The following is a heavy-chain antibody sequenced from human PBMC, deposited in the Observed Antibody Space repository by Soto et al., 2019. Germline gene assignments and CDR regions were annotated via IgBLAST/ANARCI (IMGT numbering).Heavy chain of an antibody. CDR3: ARNLENSASA. CDR2: ISYDGSNK. J-gene: IGHJ5*02. CDR1: GFIFSSYT. V-gene: IGHV3-30-3*01. D-gene: IGHD1-26*01. Sequence: PGGSLRLSCAASGFIFSSYTMHWVRQAPGKGLEWVAVISYDGSNKYYADSVKGRFTISRDNSKNTLYLQMNSLRAEDTAVYYCARNLENSASAWGQGTLVTVSS.